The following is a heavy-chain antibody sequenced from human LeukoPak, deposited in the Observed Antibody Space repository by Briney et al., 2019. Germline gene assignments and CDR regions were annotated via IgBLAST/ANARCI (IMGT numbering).Heavy chain of an antibody. J-gene: IGHJ6*03. V-gene: IGHV4-34*01. Sequence: SETLTLTCAVYGGSFSSYYWSWIRKPPGKGLEWIGEINHSESTNYNPSLNSRVTISVDTSKNQFSLKLRSVTAADRAVYYCARADVRYYYYYMDVWGKGTTVTVAS. CDR3: ARADVRYYYYYMDV. CDR2: INHSEST. CDR1: GGSFSSYY. D-gene: IGHD6-6*01.